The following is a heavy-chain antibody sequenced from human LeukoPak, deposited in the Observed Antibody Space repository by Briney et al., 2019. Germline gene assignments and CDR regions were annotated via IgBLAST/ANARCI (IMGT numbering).Heavy chain of an antibody. V-gene: IGHV4-34*01. CDR2: INHSGST. D-gene: IGHD3-22*01. CDR1: GGSFSGYY. CDR3: ARSWGRYYYDSSGPKRSDAFDI. Sequence: PSETLSLTCAVYGGSFSGYYWSWIRQPPGKGLEWIGEINHSGSTNYNPSLKSRVTISVDTSKNQFFLKLSSVTAADTAVYYCARSWGRYYYDSSGPKRSDAFDIWGQGTMVTVSS. J-gene: IGHJ3*02.